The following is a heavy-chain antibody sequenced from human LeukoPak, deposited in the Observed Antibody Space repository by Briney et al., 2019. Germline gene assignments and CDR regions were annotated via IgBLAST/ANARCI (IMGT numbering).Heavy chain of an antibody. D-gene: IGHD5-18*01. Sequence: PGRSLRLSCAASGFTFSSYGMHWVRQAPGKGLEWVAVFSYDGSNKYYADPVKGRFTISRDNSKNTLYLRMNSLRTEDTAVYYCAKDMQDTGLVTSLIDIWGQGTLVTVSS. V-gene: IGHV3-30*18. J-gene: IGHJ3*02. CDR1: GFTFSSYG. CDR3: AKDMQDTGLVTSLIDI. CDR2: FSYDGSNK.